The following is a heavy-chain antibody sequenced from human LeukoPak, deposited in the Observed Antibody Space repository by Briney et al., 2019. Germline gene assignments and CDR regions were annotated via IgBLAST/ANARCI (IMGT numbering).Heavy chain of an antibody. V-gene: IGHV3-30-3*01. CDR3: ATLGVY. CDR2: ISYDGSNK. D-gene: IGHD3-16*01. Sequence: QSGGSLRLSCAASGFTFSSYAMHWVRQAPGKGLEWVAVISYDGSNKYYADSVKGRFTISRDNSKNTLYLQMNSLRAEDTAMYYCATLGVYWGQGTLVTVSS. CDR1: GFTFSSYA. J-gene: IGHJ4*02.